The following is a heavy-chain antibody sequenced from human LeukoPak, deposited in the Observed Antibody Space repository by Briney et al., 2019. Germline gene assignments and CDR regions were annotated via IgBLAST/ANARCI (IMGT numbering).Heavy chain of an antibody. V-gene: IGHV3-43*01. J-gene: IGHJ4*02. CDR2: ISWGGGST. Sequence: GGSLRLSCAASGFTFGGYTMRWVRQAPGKGLEWVSVISWGGGSTYYADSVKGRFTISRANSKNSLYLQMNSLRTEDTALYYCAEEREEYSSSSFPDYWGQGTLVTVSS. D-gene: IGHD6-6*01. CDR1: GFTFGGYT. CDR3: AEEREEYSSSSFPDY.